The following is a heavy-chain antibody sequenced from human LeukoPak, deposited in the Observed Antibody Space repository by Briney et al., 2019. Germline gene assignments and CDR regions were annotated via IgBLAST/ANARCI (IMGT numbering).Heavy chain of an antibody. Sequence: RGCLRLSCAASGFSFTSYAISSGRQAPGRGVERVSAISTGGGSTYYADSVKGRSTISRDNSKNTLSLKLNSLRAEDTAVYYCANARVMIPFFDYWGQGTLVTVSS. J-gene: IGHJ4*02. D-gene: IGHD3-22*01. CDR3: ANARVMIPFFDY. V-gene: IGHV3-23*01. CDR2: ISTGGGST. CDR1: GFSFTSYA.